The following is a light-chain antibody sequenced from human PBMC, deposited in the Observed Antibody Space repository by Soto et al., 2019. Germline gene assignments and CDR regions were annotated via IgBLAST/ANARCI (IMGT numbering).Light chain of an antibody. V-gene: IGKV3-15*01. CDR3: QQYHDWPWT. CDR2: AGS. J-gene: IGKJ1*01. CDR1: QSVSSH. Sequence: EIVMTQSPATLSVSPGESATLSCRASQSVSSHLAWYRQEPGQAPRLLVYAGSTGATGVPARFRGSGSGTDFTLTISSLQSEDFAVYFCQQYHDWPWTFGQGSRVEIK.